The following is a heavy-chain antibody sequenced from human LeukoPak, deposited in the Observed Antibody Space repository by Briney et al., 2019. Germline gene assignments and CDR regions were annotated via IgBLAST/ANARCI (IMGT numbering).Heavy chain of an antibody. Sequence: GGSLRLSCAASGFTVSSNYMSWVRQAPGKGLEWVSVIYSGGSTYYADSVKGRFTISRDNSKNTLYLQMNSLRAEDTAVYYCASMVRIAAAGTFDYWGQGTLVTVSS. CDR2: IYSGGST. CDR3: ASMVRIAAAGTFDY. D-gene: IGHD6-13*01. CDR1: GFTVSSNY. V-gene: IGHV3-66*01. J-gene: IGHJ4*02.